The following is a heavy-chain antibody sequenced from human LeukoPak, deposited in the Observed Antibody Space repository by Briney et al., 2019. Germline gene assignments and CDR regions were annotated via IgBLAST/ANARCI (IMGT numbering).Heavy chain of an antibody. CDR3: TTYTSGSSYY. CDR1: GFTFSNAW. Sequence: GDSLRLSCAASGFTFSNAWMSWVRQAPGKGLEWVGRIKSQTDGGTTEYASAVKGRFTISRDDSKSTLFLQMNSLKTEDTAIYYCTTYTSGSSYYWGQGTLVTVSS. CDR2: IKSQTDGGTT. D-gene: IGHD1-26*01. J-gene: IGHJ4*02. V-gene: IGHV3-15*01.